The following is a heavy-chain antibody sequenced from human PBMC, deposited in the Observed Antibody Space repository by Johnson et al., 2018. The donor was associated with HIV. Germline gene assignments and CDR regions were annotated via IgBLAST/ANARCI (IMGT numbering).Heavy chain of an antibody. D-gene: IGHD3-9*01. CDR1: GFTFSSYG. J-gene: IGHJ3*02. Sequence: QVQLVEPGGGVVQPGRSLRLSCAASGFTFSSYGMHWVRQAPGQGLAWVAVIWFAGSNKYYADSVQGRFTISRDDSRSTLVLQMKRLKAEDTAVYYCTTDWTLRYFDWLFHDAVDMWGQGTMVTVSS. CDR2: IWFAGSNK. V-gene: IGHV3-33*01. CDR3: TTDWTLRYFDWLFHDAVDM.